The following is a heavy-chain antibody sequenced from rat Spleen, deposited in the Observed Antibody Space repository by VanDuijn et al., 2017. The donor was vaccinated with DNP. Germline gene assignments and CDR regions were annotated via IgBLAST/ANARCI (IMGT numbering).Heavy chain of an antibody. CDR1: GSIFSDYY. CDR3: AGGGPEY. J-gene: IGHJ2*01. V-gene: IGHV5-7*01. CDR2: ISYDGSKT. Sequence: EVQLVESGGGLVQPGRSLKLSCAASGSIFSDYYMAWVRQAPKKGLEWVASISYDGSKTYYRESVKGRFTISRDNAKRTLYLQMDSLRSEDTATYYCAGGGPEYWGQGVMVTVSS. D-gene: IGHD1-11*01.